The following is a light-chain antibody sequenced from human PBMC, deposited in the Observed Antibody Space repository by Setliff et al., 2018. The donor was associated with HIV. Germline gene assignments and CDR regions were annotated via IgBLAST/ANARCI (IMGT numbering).Light chain of an antibody. CDR3: QQYYNSPQS. J-gene: IGKJ1*01. CDR1: QSILDRSHNKNY. Sequence: DIVMTQSPDSLAVSLGERATINCKSSQSILDRSHNKNYLAWYQQKPGQSPRLLIYWSSTRELGVPERFSGSGSETDFTLTIGSLQAEDAAVYYCQQYYNSPQSFGQGTKVDIK. V-gene: IGKV4-1*01. CDR2: WSS.